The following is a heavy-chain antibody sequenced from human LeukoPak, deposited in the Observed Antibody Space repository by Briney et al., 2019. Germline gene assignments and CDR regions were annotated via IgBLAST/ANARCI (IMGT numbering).Heavy chain of an antibody. CDR1: GCTFTSYG. Sequence: GASVKVSCKASGCTFTSYGISWVRQAPGQGLEWMGWISAYNGNTNYAQKLQGRVTMTTDTSTSTAYMELSSLRSEDTAVYYCATPDRGYYRIDAFDIWGQGTMVTVSS. V-gene: IGHV1-18*01. J-gene: IGHJ3*02. D-gene: IGHD3-22*01. CDR3: ATPDRGYYRIDAFDI. CDR2: ISAYNGNT.